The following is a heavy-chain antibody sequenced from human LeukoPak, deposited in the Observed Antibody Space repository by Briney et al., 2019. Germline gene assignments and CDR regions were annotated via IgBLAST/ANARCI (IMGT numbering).Heavy chain of an antibody. CDR2: IGGSGTYT. V-gene: IGHV3-23*01. CDR1: GFTFSTFA. CDR3: GRDPNGDYVGAFEF. D-gene: IGHD4-17*01. Sequence: GGSLRLSCVASGFTFSTFAMTWVRQAPGKALEWVSSIGGSGTYTNYADSVRGRFTISRDSSKNTLYLQMNSLRAEDTAVYYCGRDPNGDYVGAFEFWGQGTVVSVSS. J-gene: IGHJ3*01.